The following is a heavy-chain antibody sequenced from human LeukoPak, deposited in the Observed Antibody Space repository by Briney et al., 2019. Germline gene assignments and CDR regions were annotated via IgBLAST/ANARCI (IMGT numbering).Heavy chain of an antibody. Sequence: ASVKVSCKASGYSFASYGIIWVRQAPGHGLEWMGWIKTYNGNTNYAQKFQGRVTLTTDTSTRTAYMELRSLTSDDTAVYYCARVRGLHAFDIWGQGTMVTVSS. CDR3: ARVRGLHAFDI. CDR2: IKTYNGNT. CDR1: GYSFASYG. V-gene: IGHV1-18*01. D-gene: IGHD3-16*01. J-gene: IGHJ3*02.